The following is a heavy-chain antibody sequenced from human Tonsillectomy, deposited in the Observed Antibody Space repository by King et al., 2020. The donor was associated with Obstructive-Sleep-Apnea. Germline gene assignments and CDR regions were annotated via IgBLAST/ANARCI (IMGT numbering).Heavy chain of an antibody. D-gene: IGHD3-22*01. Sequence: VQLQESGPGLVKPSQTLSLTCTVSGGSISSGDYYWSWIRQPPGKGLECIGYIYYSGSTYYNPSLKSRVTISVDTSKNQFSLKLSSVTAADTAVYYCARANVDITMIVVVTAFDYWGQGTLVTVSS. CDR3: ARANVDITMIVVVTAFDY. V-gene: IGHV4-30-4*01. CDR1: GGSISSGDYY. J-gene: IGHJ4*02. CDR2: IYYSGST.